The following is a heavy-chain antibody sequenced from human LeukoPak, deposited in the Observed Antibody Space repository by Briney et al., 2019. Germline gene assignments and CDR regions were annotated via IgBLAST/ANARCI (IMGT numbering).Heavy chain of an antibody. CDR3: ARRDYGDYLY. CDR2: IYYSGST. V-gene: IGHV4-39*07. CDR1: GGSISSSSYY. Sequence: MSSETLSLTCTVSGGSISSSSYYWGWIRQPPGKGLEWIGSIYYSGSTYYNPSLKSRVTISVDTSKNQFSLKLSSVTAADTAVYYCARRDYGDYLYWGQGTLVTVSS. D-gene: IGHD4-17*01. J-gene: IGHJ4*02.